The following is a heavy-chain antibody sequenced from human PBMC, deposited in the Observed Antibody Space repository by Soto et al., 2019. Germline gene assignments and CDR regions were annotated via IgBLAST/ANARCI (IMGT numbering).Heavy chain of an antibody. J-gene: IGHJ4*02. CDR1: GFTFSSYA. V-gene: IGHV3-23*01. CDR3: AKLAGLMVRGVAYDFDD. CDR2: ISGSGGST. D-gene: IGHD3-10*01. Sequence: PGGYLRLSCAASGFTFSSYAMSWVRQAPGKGLEWVSAISGSGGSTYYADSVKGRFTISRDNSKNTLYLQMNSLRAEDTAVYYCAKLAGLMVRGVAYDFDDWGTGLLVNLSS.